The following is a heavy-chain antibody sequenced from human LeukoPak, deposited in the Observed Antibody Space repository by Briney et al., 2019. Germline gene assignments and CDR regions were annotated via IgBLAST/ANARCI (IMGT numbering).Heavy chain of an antibody. D-gene: IGHD3-22*01. CDR2: ISSSGGST. J-gene: IGHJ4*02. CDR3: ASADYDSSGYYPDY. CDR1: GFTFSSYA. V-gene: IGHV3-23*01. Sequence: GGSLRLSCAASGFTFSSYAMSWVRQAPGKGLEWVSSISSSGGSTYYADSVKGRFTISRDISKNTLYLQMNSLRAEDTAVYYCASADYDSSGYYPDYWGQGTLVTVSS.